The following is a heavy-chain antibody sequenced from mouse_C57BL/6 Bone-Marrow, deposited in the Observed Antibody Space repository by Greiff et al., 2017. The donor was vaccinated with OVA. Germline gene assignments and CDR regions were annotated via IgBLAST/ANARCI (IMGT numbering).Heavy chain of an antibody. Sequence: QVQLQQSGAELVRPGASVKLSCKASGYTFTDYYINWVKQRPGQGLEWIARIYPGSGNTYYNEKFKGKATLTAEKSSSTAYMQLSSLTSEDSAVYFCALITPYYFDYWGQGTTLTVSS. CDR3: ALITPYYFDY. D-gene: IGHD1-1*01. CDR1: GYTFTDYY. J-gene: IGHJ2*01. CDR2: IYPGSGNT. V-gene: IGHV1-76*01.